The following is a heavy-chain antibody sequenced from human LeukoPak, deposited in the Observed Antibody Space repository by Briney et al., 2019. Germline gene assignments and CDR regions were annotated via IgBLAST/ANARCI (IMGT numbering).Heavy chain of an antibody. CDR3: AGSSGSYYAGTSDDAFDI. J-gene: IGHJ3*02. CDR2: INPNSGGT. V-gene: IGHV1-2*02. CDR1: GYTFTGYY. Sequence: GASVKVSCKASGYTFTGYYMHWVRQAPGQGLEWMGWINPNSGGTNYAQKFQGRVTMTRDTSISTAYMELSRLRSGDTAVYYCAGSSGSYYAGTSDDAFDIWGQGTMVTVSS. D-gene: IGHD1-26*01.